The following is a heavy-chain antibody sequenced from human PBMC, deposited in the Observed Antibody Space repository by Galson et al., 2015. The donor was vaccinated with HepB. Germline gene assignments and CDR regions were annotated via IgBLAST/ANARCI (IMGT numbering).Heavy chain of an antibody. D-gene: IGHD3-9*01. V-gene: IGHV3-33*08. CDR3: ARDRGYYGILEEDAFDI. J-gene: IGHJ3*02. CDR1: GFTFSSYG. Sequence: SLRLSCAASGFTFSSYGMHWVRQAPGKGLEWVAVIWYDGSNKYYADSVKGRFTISRDNSKDTLYLQMNSLRAEDTAVYYCARDRGYYGILEEDAFDIWGQGTMVTVSS. CDR2: IWYDGSNK.